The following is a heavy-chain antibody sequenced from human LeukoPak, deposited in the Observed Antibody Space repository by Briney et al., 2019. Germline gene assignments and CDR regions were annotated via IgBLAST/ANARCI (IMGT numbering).Heavy chain of an antibody. D-gene: IGHD3-10*01. CDR3: AKSIQYGSGGFLVPLDY. CDR2: ISYDGSNK. J-gene: IGHJ4*02. CDR1: GFTFSSYA. Sequence: GGSLRLSCAASGFTFSSYAMHWVRQAPGKGLEWVAVISYDGSNKYYADSVKGRFTISRDNSKNTLYLQMNSLRAEDTAVYYCAKSIQYGSGGFLVPLDYWGQGTLVTVSS. V-gene: IGHV3-30-3*02.